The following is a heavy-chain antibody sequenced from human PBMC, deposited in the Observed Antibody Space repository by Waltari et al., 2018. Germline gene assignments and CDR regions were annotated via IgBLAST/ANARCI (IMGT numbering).Heavy chain of an antibody. V-gene: IGHV3-20*04. J-gene: IGHJ4*02. CDR1: GFTFDDSG. CDR3: ARDNGGNFWSGYPWDY. CDR2: INWNGGRT. Sequence: EVQLVESGGGVVRPGGSLRLSCAADGFTFDDSGMSSVGHVPGKGLEWVSCINWNGGRTGYADSVKCRFTISRDNAKNSLYLQMNSLRAEDTALYYCARDNGGNFWSGYPWDYWGQGTLVTVSS. D-gene: IGHD3-3*01.